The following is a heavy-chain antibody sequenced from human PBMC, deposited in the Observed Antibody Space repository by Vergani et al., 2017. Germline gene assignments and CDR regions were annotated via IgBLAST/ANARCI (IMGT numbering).Heavy chain of an antibody. CDR1: GGSISSYY. Sequence: QVQLQESGPGLVKPSETLSLTCTVSGGSISSYYWSWIRQPPGKGLEWIGYIYYSGSTNYNPSLKSRVTISVDTSKNQFSLKLSSVTAADTAVYYCARRGVGGYSSPFDPWGQGTLVTVSS. D-gene: IGHD6-13*01. J-gene: IGHJ5*02. V-gene: IGHV4-59*01. CDR2: IYYSGST. CDR3: ARRGVGGYSSPFDP.